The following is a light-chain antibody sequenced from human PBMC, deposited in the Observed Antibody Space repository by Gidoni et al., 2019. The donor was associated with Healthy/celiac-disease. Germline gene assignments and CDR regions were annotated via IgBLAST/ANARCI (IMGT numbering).Light chain of an antibody. CDR2: GAS. CDR1: QSVSSSY. J-gene: IGKJ4*01. CDR3: QQYDSSPPLT. V-gene: IGKV3-20*01. Sequence: EIVLTQPPGTLPFSPGETATLTCRASQSVSSSYLAWYQQKPGQAPRLLIYGASSRATGVPERFSGSGSGTDFTLTISRLEPEDFAVYYCQQYDSSPPLTFGEGTKVEIK.